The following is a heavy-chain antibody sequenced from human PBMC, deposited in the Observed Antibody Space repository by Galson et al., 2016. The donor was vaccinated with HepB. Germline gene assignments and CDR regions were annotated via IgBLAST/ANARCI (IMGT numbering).Heavy chain of an antibody. CDR2: INYSGST. CDR1: GGSFSGYY. V-gene: IGHV4-34*01. D-gene: IGHD3-10*01. CDR3: ARGEYYHNSGTYLGQIDY. J-gene: IGHJ4*02. Sequence: SETLSLTCAVYGGSFSGYYWIWIRQPPGKGLEWIGEINYSGSTKYKPSLKSRVTISVDTSKNQFSLKLSSVTAADTAVYYCARGEYYHNSGTYLGQIDYWGQGTLVTVSS.